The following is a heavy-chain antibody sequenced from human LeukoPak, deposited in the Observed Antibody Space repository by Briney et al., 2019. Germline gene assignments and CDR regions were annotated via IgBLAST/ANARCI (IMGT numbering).Heavy chain of an antibody. CDR2: INHSGST. D-gene: IGHD6-13*01. V-gene: IGHV4-34*01. CDR1: GGSFSGYY. CDR3: ARGRIAAAGTQRRNYYYYYYMDV. J-gene: IGHJ6*03. Sequence: SETLSLTCAVYGGSFSGYYWSWIRQPPGKGLEWIGEINHSGSTNYNPSLKSRVTISVDTSKNQFFLKLSSVTAADTAVYYCARGRIAAAGTQRRNYYYYYYMDVWGKGTTVTVSS.